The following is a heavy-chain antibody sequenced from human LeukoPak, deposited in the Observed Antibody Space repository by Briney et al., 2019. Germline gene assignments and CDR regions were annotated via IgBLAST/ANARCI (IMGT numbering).Heavy chain of an antibody. CDR2: IIPIFGTA. J-gene: IGHJ3*02. V-gene: IGHV1-69*13. CDR1: GYTFTSYD. CDR3: ARESANYGGKWIHDAFDI. Sequence: ASVKVSCKASGYTFTSYDINWVRQAPGQGLEWMGGIIPIFGTANYAQKFQGRVTITADESTSTAYMELSSLRSEDTAVYYCARESANYGGKWIHDAFDIWGQGTMVTVSS. D-gene: IGHD4-23*01.